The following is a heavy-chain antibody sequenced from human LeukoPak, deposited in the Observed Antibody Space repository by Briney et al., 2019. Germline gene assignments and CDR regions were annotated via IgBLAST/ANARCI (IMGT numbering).Heavy chain of an antibody. CDR3: ARDWGTTSDFYYYYGMDV. J-gene: IGHJ6*02. CDR2: IYHSGST. Sequence: SETLSLTCAVYGASISSSKWWSWVRQRPGKGLEWIGEIYHSGSTNYNPPLKSRVTISVDKSKNQFSLKLSSVTAADTAVYYCARDWGTTSDFYYYYGMDVWGQGTTVTVSS. D-gene: IGHD1-1*01. V-gene: IGHV4-4*02. CDR1: GASISSSKW.